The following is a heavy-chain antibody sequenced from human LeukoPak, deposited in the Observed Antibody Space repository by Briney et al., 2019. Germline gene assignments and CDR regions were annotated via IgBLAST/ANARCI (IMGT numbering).Heavy chain of an antibody. CDR2: IIPIFDTA. CDR3: ARNIGYDSSGYYNP. Sequence: ASVKVSCKASGGTFSSYAISWVRQAPGQGLEWMGGIIPIFDTANYAQKFQGRVTITADESTSTAYMELRSLRSDDTAVYYCARNIGYDSSGYYNPWGQGTLVTVSS. V-gene: IGHV1-69*01. CDR1: GGTFSSYA. J-gene: IGHJ5*02. D-gene: IGHD3-22*01.